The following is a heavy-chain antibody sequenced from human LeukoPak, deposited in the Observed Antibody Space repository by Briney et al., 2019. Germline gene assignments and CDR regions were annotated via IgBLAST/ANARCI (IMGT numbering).Heavy chain of an antibody. CDR2: INHSGST. CDR3: ARVGPDISSWHY. CDR1: GGSFSDYY. D-gene: IGHD6-13*01. Sequence: KPSATLSLTCAVYGGSFSDYYWSWIRQPPGKGLEWIGEINHSGSTNYNPSLKSRVTISVDTSKNHISLKLSSVTAADTAVYFCARVGPDISSWHYWGQGTLVTVSS. J-gene: IGHJ4*02. V-gene: IGHV4-34*01.